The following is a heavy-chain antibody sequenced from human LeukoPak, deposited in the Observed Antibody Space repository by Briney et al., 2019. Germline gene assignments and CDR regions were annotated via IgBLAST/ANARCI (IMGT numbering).Heavy chain of an antibody. D-gene: IGHD3-3*01. CDR3: ARETYYDFWSGYYQDY. Sequence: PSETLSLTCTVSGGSISSGSYYWGWTRQPAGKGLEWIGRIYTSGSTNYNPSLKSRVTIPVDTSKNQFSLKLSSVTAADTAVYYCARETYYDFWSGYYQDYWGQGTLVTVSS. CDR1: GGSISSGSYY. J-gene: IGHJ4*02. CDR2: IYTSGST. V-gene: IGHV4-61*02.